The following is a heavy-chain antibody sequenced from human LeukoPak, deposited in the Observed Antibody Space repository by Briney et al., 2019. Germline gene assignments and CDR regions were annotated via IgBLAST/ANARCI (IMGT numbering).Heavy chain of an antibody. D-gene: IGHD6-6*01. V-gene: IGHV3-33*08. Sequence: GGSLRLSCAASGFTFSSYDLHWVRQAPGKGLEWVAVIWYDGSNEYYADSVKGRFTISRDNSKNTLYLQMNSLRADDTAVYYCARGRYTSSPYFDYWGQGALVTVSS. CDR1: GFTFSSYD. CDR2: IWYDGSNE. CDR3: ARGRYTSSPYFDY. J-gene: IGHJ4*02.